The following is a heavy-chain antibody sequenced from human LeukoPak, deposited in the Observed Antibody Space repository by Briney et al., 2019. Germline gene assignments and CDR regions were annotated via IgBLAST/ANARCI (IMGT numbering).Heavy chain of an antibody. CDR3: AVQRTLWQQVLDH. Sequence: PGGSLRLSCAASGFTFSSYGMSWVRQAPGKGLEWVSAISTTGGSTYYADSVKGRFTISRDNSKNTLYLQMNSLRAEDTAVYYCAVQRTLWQQVLDHWGQGVLVTVSS. J-gene: IGHJ4*02. D-gene: IGHD6-13*01. CDR2: ISTTGGST. CDR1: GFTFSSYG. V-gene: IGHV3-23*01.